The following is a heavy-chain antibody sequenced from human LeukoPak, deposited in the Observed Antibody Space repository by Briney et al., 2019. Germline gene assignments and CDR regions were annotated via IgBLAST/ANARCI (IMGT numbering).Heavy chain of an antibody. D-gene: IGHD2-2*01. J-gene: IGHJ3*02. V-gene: IGHV3-15*01. CDR1: GFTFRNAW. Sequence: GGALRLSCAASGFTFRNAWMNWVRQAPGKGLEWVGRIKTKTDGGTADYAAPVQGRSTISRDDSKNTLYLQINSLKTDDTALYYCTTRTWADGFDIWGQGTMLTVSS. CDR3: TTRTWADGFDI. CDR2: IKTKTDGGTA.